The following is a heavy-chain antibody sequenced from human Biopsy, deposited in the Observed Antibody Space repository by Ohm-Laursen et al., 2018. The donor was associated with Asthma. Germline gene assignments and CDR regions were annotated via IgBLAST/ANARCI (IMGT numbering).Heavy chain of an antibody. CDR3: ARDLSFYDSSGYYRRWFDP. CDR2: IYYSGST. J-gene: IGHJ5*02. CDR1: GGPISSYY. Sequence: GTLSLTCSVSGGPISSYYWSWIRQPPGKGLEWIGYIYYSGSTYYNPSLKSRVTISVDTSKNQFSLKLSSVTAADTAVYYCARDLSFYDSSGYYRRWFDPWGQGTLVTVSS. V-gene: IGHV4-59*12. D-gene: IGHD3-22*01.